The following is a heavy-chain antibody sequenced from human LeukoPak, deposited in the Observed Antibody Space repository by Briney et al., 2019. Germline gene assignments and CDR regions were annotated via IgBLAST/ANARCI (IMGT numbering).Heavy chain of an antibody. CDR2: IIPIFGIA. CDR3: ARGVNPRYCSGGSCYSGGVDY. J-gene: IGHJ4*02. V-gene: IGHV1-69*17. D-gene: IGHD2-15*01. Sequence: SVKVSCKASGGTFSSYAISWVRQAPGQGLEWMGGIIPIFGIANYAQKFQGRVTITADKSTSTAYMELSSLRSEDTAVYYCARGVNPRYCSGGSCYSGGVDYWGQGTLVTVSS. CDR1: GGTFSSYA.